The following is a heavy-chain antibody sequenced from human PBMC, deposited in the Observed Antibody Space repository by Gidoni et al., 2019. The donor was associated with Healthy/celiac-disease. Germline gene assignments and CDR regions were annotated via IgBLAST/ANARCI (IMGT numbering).Heavy chain of an antibody. J-gene: IGHJ6*02. CDR1: GFTFSSYA. Sequence: EVQLLESGGGLVQPGGSLRLSCAASGFTFSSYAMSWVRPAPGKGLGWVSAISGSGGSTYYADSVKGRFTISRDNSKNTLYLQMNSLRAEDTAVYYCAKEALGYCSSTSCRFYYYYYGMDVWGQGTTVTVSS. D-gene: IGHD2-2*01. CDR3: AKEALGYCSSTSCRFYYYYYGMDV. V-gene: IGHV3-23*01. CDR2: ISGSGGST.